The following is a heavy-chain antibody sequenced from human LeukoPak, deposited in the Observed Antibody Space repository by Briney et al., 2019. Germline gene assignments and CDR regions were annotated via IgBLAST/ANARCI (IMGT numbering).Heavy chain of an antibody. CDR1: GYTFTGYY. J-gene: IGHJ4*02. CDR3: ARAKPKNMVRGLIMRRESRYYFDY. CDR2: INPNSGGT. D-gene: IGHD3-10*01. V-gene: IGHV1-2*02. Sequence: ASVKVSCKASGYTFTGYYMHWVRQAPGQGLEWMGWINPNSGGTNYAQKFQGRVTMTRDTSISTAYMELSRLRSDDTAVYYCARAKPKNMVRGLIMRRESRYYFDYWGQGTLVTVSS.